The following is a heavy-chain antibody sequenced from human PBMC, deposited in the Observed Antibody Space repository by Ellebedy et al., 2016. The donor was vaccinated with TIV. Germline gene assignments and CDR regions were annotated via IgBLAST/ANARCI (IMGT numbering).Heavy chain of an antibody. Sequence: PGGSLRLSCAASGFTFSAYGMHWVRQAPGKGLEWVTYIRYDGSNKYYADSVKGRFTISRDNSKTTLFLEMNSLRAEDTAIYYCAGLWFGDSPRDNSDYWGRGTLVTVSS. CDR2: IRYDGSNK. D-gene: IGHD3-10*01. J-gene: IGHJ4*02. CDR1: GFTFSAYG. V-gene: IGHV3-30*02. CDR3: AGLWFGDSPRDNSDY.